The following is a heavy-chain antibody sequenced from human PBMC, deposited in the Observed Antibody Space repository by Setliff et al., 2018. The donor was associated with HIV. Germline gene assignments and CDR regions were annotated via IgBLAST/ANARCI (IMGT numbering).Heavy chain of an antibody. CDR2: IYFSGTP. CDR1: GGSINSRSYY. D-gene: IGHD2-8*02. CDR3: ARRGMWSYETGGNPTATFDY. Sequence: LSLTCTVSGGSINSRSYYWAWIRQPPGKGLEWVASIYFSGTPYYNPSLKNLVTISVDTSKTQFSLKLSSVTAADTAVYYCARRGMWSYETGGNPTATFDYWGQGVLVTVSS. J-gene: IGHJ4*02. V-gene: IGHV4-39*01.